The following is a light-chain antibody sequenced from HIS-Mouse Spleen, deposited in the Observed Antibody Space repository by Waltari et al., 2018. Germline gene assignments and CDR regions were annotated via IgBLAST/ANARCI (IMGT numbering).Light chain of an antibody. J-gene: IGLJ2*01. CDR3: CSYAGSYTFEVV. Sequence: QSALTQPRSVSGSPGQSVTLPRTGPSRAFVGYHYVSWDQQHPGQAPKLIIYDVSKRPSGVPDRFSGSKSGNTASLTISGLQAEDEADYYCCSYAGSYTFEVVFGGGTKLTVL. CDR2: DVS. CDR1: SRAFVGYHY. V-gene: IGLV2-11*02.